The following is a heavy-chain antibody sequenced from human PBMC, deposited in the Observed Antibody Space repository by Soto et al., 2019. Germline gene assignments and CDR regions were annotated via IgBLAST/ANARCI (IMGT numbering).Heavy chain of an antibody. V-gene: IGHV3-48*03. Sequence: EVQLVESGGGLVQPGGSLRLSCAASGFTFSSYDMNWVRQAPGKGLEWVSYISSSGRSIYYAGSVKGRFTISRDNAKNSLELQKNSLKAEDTAVYYCATSGYNCNDGARGYFDYRGQGTLVSDSS. CDR1: GFTFSSYD. D-gene: IGHD1-20*01. CDR2: ISSSGRSI. CDR3: ATSGYNCNDGARGYFDY. J-gene: IGHJ4*02.